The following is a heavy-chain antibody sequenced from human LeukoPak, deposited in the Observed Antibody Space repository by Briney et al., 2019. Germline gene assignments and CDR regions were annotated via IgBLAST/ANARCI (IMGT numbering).Heavy chain of an antibody. D-gene: IGHD5-12*01. Sequence: PSETLSLTCTVSGGSISNFYWNWIRQPAGKGLEWIGRIYSSEDTNYNPSLKSRVSLSVDTSNNQFSLKLNSVTAADTAVCYCAREATESGYPYYVDYWGQGILVTVSS. J-gene: IGHJ4*02. CDR1: GGSISNFY. CDR3: AREATESGYPYYVDY. CDR2: IYSSEDT. V-gene: IGHV4-4*07.